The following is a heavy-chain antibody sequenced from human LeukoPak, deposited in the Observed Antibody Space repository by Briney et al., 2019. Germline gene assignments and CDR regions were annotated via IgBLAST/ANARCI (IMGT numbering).Heavy chain of an antibody. CDR3: ASSGPVIPGADFDV. J-gene: IGHJ3*01. V-gene: IGHV3-7*01. CDR1: GFTFSDYW. Sequence: PGGSLRLSCAGSGFTFSDYWMHWVRQAPGKGLEWVANIKQDGSEIYHVDFVKGRFTISRDNAKNSLYLQMNSLRAEDTAVYYCASSGPVIPGADFDVWGQGTMVTVSS. CDR2: IKQDGSEI. D-gene: IGHD2-2*02.